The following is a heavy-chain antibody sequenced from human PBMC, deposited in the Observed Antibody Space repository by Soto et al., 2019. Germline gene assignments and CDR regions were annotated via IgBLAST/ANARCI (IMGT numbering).Heavy chain of an antibody. Sequence: QVQLQQWGAGLLKPSETLSLTCAVYGGSFSGYYWSWIRQPPGKGLEWIGEINHSGSTNYNPSLKRRVTISVDTSKNQFSLKLGSVTAADTAVYYCARGRTGYSSSWYVDWGQGTLVTVSS. CDR2: INHSGST. D-gene: IGHD6-13*01. V-gene: IGHV4-34*01. J-gene: IGHJ4*02. CDR3: ARGRTGYSSSWYVD. CDR1: GGSFSGYY.